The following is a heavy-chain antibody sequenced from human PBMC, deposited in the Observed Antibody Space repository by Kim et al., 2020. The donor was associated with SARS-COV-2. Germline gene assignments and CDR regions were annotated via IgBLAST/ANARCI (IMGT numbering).Heavy chain of an antibody. CDR3: ATSRGYNYYGIDV. CDR2: IYGGGST. V-gene: IGHV3-53*01. J-gene: IGHJ6*02. CDR1: GFTVSSNY. Sequence: GGSLRLSCAASGFTVSSNYMTWVRQAPGKGLDRVSIIYGGGSTYYADSVKGRFTISRDNSKNTLYLQMNSLRVDDTAVYYCATSRGYNYYGIDVWGQGTTVTVSS. D-gene: IGHD3-10*01.